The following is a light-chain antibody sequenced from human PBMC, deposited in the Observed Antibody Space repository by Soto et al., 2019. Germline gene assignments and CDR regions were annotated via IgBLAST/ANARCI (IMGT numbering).Light chain of an antibody. J-gene: IGLJ1*01. CDR1: SSDVGSSNG. Sequence: QSALTQPPSVSGSPGQSVTISCTGTSSDVGSSNGVSWYQQPPGTAPKLLIYDVSNRPSGVPDRFSGSKSGNTASLTSSGLQAEDEADYYCSSYTSSSTYVFGTGTKVPLL. CDR3: SSYTSSSTYV. V-gene: IGLV2-18*02. CDR2: DVS.